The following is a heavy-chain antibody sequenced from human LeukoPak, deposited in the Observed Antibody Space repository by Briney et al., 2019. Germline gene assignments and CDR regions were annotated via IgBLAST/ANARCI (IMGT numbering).Heavy chain of an antibody. Sequence: SVKVSCKASGGTFSSYAISWVRQAPGQGLEWVGGIIPIFGTANYARKFQGRVTITTDESTSTAYMELSSLRSEDTAVYYCARVVYGGKGQDYYYYYMDVWGKGTTVTVSS. D-gene: IGHD4-23*01. V-gene: IGHV1-69*05. CDR2: IIPIFGTA. CDR1: GGTFSSYA. J-gene: IGHJ6*03. CDR3: ARVVYGGKGQDYYYYYMDV.